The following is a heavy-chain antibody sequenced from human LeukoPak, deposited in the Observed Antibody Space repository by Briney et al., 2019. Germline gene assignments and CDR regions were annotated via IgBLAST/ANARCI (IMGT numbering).Heavy chain of an antibody. D-gene: IGHD6-19*01. CDR1: GGSISSYY. CDR3: ARDLGSSGWDRNFDY. Sequence: SETLSLTCTVSGGSISSYYWSWIRQPAGKGLEWIGRIYISGSTNYNPSLKSRVTMSVDTSKNQFSLKLRSVTAADTAVYYCARDLGSSGWDRNFDYWGQGTLVTVSS. V-gene: IGHV4-4*07. J-gene: IGHJ4*02. CDR2: IYISGST.